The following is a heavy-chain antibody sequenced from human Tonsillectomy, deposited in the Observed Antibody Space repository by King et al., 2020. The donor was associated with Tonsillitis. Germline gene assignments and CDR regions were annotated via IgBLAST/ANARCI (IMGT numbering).Heavy chain of an antibody. V-gene: IGHV4-59*01. CDR1: GGSISSYY. J-gene: IGHJ3*02. D-gene: IGHD4-23*01. CDR3: ARTSRLTTVVTPDAFDI. CDR2: IYYSGST. Sequence: VQLQESGPGLVKPSETLSLTCTVSGGSISSYYWSWIRQPPGKGLEWIGYIYYSGSTNYHPSLKSRVTISVDTSKNQFSLKRSSVTAADTAVYYCARTSRLTTVVTPDAFDIWGQGTMVTVSS.